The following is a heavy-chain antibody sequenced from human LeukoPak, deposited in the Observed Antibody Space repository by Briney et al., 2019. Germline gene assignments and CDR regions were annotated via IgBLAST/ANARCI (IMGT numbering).Heavy chain of an antibody. J-gene: IGHJ5*02. CDR3: ETALYGDYPTGGWFDP. CDR2: FDPEDGET. D-gene: IGHD4-17*01. V-gene: IGHV1-24*01. CDR1: GYTLTELS. Sequence: GASVKVSCKVSGYTLTELSMHWVRQAPGKGLEWMGGFDPEDGETIYAQKFQGRVTMTEDTSTDTAYMELSSLRSEDAAVYYCETALYGDYPTGGWFDPWGQGTLVTVSS.